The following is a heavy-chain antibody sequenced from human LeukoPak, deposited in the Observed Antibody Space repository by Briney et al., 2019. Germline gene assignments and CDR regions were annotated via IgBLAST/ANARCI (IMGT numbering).Heavy chain of an antibody. CDR3: ARHSGLRSPFDP. CDR1: GGSISTTNYY. D-gene: IGHD3-3*01. J-gene: IGHJ5*02. V-gene: IGHV4-39*01. CDR2: IYSSGNT. Sequence: SETLPLTCTVSGGSISTTNYYWGWIRQPPGRDLEWIGSIYSSGNTYYNPSLESRVTISVDTSKNQLSLKLTSATAADTSVYYCARHSGLRSPFDPWGQGTLVTVSS.